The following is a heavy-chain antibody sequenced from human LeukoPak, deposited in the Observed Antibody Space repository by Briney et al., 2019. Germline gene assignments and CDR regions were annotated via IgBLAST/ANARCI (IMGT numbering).Heavy chain of an antibody. CDR2: IIPVFGTA. Sequence: GASVKVSCKASGGSFSSYAISWVRQAPGQGLEWMGMIIPVFGTANYAQKFQERVTITADTVSNTAYLEVTSLTSDDTALYFCAKQGAARQDYYMDVWGNGATVTVSS. V-gene: IGHV1-69*06. J-gene: IGHJ6*03. CDR1: GGSFSSYA. CDR3: AKQGAARQDYYMDV. D-gene: IGHD5-18*01.